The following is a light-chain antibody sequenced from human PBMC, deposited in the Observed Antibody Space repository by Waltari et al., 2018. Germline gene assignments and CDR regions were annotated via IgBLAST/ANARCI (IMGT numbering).Light chain of an antibody. J-gene: IGKJ1*01. CDR2: KAS. V-gene: IGKV1-5*03. CDR3: QQYNSSPWT. CDR1: QTIYNW. Sequence: DIQMTPSPSTLSASVGARVTITCRASQTIYNWLAWYQQKPGKAPKLLIYKASTLESGVPSRFSGSGSGTEFTLTISSLQPDDFATYSCQQYNSSPWTFGQGTKVEVK.